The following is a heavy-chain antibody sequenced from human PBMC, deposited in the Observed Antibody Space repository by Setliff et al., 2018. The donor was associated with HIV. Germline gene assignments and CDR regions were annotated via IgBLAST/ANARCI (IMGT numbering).Heavy chain of an antibody. Sequence: SVKVSCKASGGTFSSYAISWVRQAPGQGLEWMGGIIPIFGTANYAQKFQGRVTITTDESTSTAYMELSSLGSEDTAVYYCARGGADYDYVWGSYPQYYYYMDVWGKGTTVTVSS. CDR1: GGTFSSYA. D-gene: IGHD3-16*02. V-gene: IGHV1-69*05. CDR2: IIPIFGTA. J-gene: IGHJ6*03. CDR3: ARGGADYDYVWGSYPQYYYYMDV.